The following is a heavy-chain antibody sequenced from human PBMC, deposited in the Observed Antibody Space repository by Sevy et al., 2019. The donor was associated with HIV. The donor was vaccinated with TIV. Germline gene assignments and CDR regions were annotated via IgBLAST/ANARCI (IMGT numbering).Heavy chain of an antibody. J-gene: IGHJ2*01. CDR2: ISGGYDST. CDR3: AKFGDYYDSGGYYWYFDF. Sequence: GGSLRLSCAASGFIFSDYAMSWVRQAPGKGLEWVSSISGGYDSTYYADSVKGRFTVSRDNSKNTLYLQMNTLRAEDTALYYCAKFGDYYDSGGYYWYFDFWGRGTLVTVSS. CDR1: GFIFSDYA. V-gene: IGHV3-23*01. D-gene: IGHD3-22*01.